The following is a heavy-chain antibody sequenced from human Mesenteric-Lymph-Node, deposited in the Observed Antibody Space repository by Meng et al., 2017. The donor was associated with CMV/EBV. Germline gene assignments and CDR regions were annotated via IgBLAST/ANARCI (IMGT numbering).Heavy chain of an antibody. V-gene: IGHV3-33*06. D-gene: IGHD2-2*01. Sequence: GGSLRLSCAASGFTFSTYGMHWVRQAPGKGLEWVAVKWYDGNDDYYGDSVKGRLIISRDNSKNTLFLQMNSLRAEDTAAYFCAKFPHLNDQIAVVPAAQYGLDVWGQGTTVTVSS. CDR3: AKFPHLNDQIAVVPAAQYGLDV. CDR2: KWYDGNDD. CDR1: GFTFSTYG. J-gene: IGHJ6*02.